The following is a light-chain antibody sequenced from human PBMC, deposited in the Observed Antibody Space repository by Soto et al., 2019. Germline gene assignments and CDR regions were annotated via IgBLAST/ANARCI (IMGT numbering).Light chain of an antibody. CDR2: KAS. Sequence: DIQMTQSPSTLSGSVGDRVTITCRASQTISSWLARYQQKPGKAPKLLIYKASTLKSGVPSRFSGSGSGTEITLTISSLQPDDFATYYCQQLKSYPITFGQGTRLEI. CDR3: QQLKSYPIT. J-gene: IGKJ5*01. V-gene: IGKV1-5*03. CDR1: QTISSW.